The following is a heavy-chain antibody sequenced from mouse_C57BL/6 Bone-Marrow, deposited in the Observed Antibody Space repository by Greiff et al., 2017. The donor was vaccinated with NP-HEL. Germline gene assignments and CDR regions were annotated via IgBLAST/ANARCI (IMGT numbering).Heavy chain of an antibody. J-gene: IGHJ2*01. V-gene: IGHV1-81*01. CDR2: IYPRSGNT. CDR3: ARRGYYYGSVY. D-gene: IGHD1-1*01. Sequence: QVQLKESGAELARPGASVKLSCKASGYTFTSYGISWVKQRTGQGLEWIGEIYPRSGNTYYNEKFKGKATLTADKSSSTAYMELRSLTSEDSAVYFCARRGYYYGSVYWGQGTTLTVSS. CDR1: GYTFTSYG.